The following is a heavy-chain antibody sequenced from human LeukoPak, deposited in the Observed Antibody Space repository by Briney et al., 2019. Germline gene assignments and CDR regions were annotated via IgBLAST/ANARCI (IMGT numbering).Heavy chain of an antibody. D-gene: IGHD3-9*01. CDR2: ITGSGGNT. CDR1: GFTFSNYA. Sequence: GASLRLSCAASGFTFSNYAMSWVRQAPGNGLEWVSAITGSGGNTYYADSLKGRFTISRDNSKNTVFLQMNSLRAEDTAVYYCAKWGDYDVLTGYYVSDYWGQGTLVTVSS. J-gene: IGHJ4*02. CDR3: AKWGDYDVLTGYYVSDY. V-gene: IGHV3-23*01.